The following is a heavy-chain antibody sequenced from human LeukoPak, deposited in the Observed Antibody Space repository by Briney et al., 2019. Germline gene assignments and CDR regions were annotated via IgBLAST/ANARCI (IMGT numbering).Heavy chain of an antibody. V-gene: IGHV1-8*02. J-gene: IGHJ6*02. Sequence: ASVKVSCKASGGTFSSYAINWVRQAIGQGLEWMGWMNPNSGNTGYAQKFQGRVTMTRNTSISTAYMELSSLRSEDTAVYYCARGGSLGLLEWLGGVNYYGMDVWGQGTTVTVSS. CDR3: ARGGSLGLLEWLGGVNYYGMDV. CDR2: MNPNSGNT. D-gene: IGHD3-3*01. CDR1: GGTFSSYA.